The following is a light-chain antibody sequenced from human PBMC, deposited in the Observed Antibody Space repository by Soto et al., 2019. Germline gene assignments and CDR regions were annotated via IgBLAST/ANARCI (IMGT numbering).Light chain of an antibody. CDR3: QQYGGSPIT. CDR2: GAS. Sequence: EIVLTQSPGTLSLSPGERATLSCRASQSVSTSYLAWYQQKAGQAPRLLIYGASSRATGIPDRFSGSGSGTDFTLTISRLEPEDFAVYYCQQYGGSPITFGQGTRLEIK. V-gene: IGKV3-20*01. CDR1: QSVSTSY. J-gene: IGKJ5*01.